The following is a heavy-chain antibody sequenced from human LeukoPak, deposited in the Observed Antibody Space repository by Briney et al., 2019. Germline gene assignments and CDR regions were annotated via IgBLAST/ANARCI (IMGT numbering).Heavy chain of an antibody. CDR2: IYYSGST. J-gene: IGHJ5*02. V-gene: IGHV4-39*07. CDR3: ARVDGRAVVPAAIAGYCSGGSCYAFDP. Sequence: SETLSLTCTVSGGSISRNSYYWGWIRQPPGKGLEWIGSIYYSGSTYYNPSLKSRVTISVDTSKNQFSLKLSSVTAADTAVYYCARVDGRAVVPAAIAGYCSGGSCYAFDPWGQGTLVTVSS. D-gene: IGHD2-15*01. CDR1: GGSISRNSYY.